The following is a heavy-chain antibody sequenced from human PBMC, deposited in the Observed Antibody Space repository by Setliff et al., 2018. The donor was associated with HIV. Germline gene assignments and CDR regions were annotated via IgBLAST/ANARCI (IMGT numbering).Heavy chain of an antibody. CDR2: IYTSGST. CDR1: GASISSGSYY. Sequence: TSETLSLTCTVSGASISSGSYYWSWIRQPAGKGLEWIGHIYTSGSTNYNPSLKSRATIYLDTSRNQFSLKLNSVTAADTAIYYCARLTINTTTVTAHLLWYLDLWGRGTLVTVSS. D-gene: IGHD4-17*01. CDR3: ARLTINTTTVTAHLLWYLDL. J-gene: IGHJ2*01. V-gene: IGHV4-61*09.